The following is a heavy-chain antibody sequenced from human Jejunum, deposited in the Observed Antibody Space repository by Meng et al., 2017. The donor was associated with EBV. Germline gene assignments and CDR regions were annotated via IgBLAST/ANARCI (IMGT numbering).Heavy chain of an antibody. J-gene: IGHJ4*02. CDR3: AKDRNYYIDY. CDR1: GFTFSGFW. CDR2: INGDGSRT. V-gene: IGHV3-74*01. Sequence: QRVGSGGGFMQAGGSLRLPCAALGFTFSGFWMYWVRQVPGKGLVWISRINGDGSRTTYADSVKDRFTISRDNAKNTLYLQMNSLRAEDTAVYYCAKDRNYYIDYWGQGTLVTVSS.